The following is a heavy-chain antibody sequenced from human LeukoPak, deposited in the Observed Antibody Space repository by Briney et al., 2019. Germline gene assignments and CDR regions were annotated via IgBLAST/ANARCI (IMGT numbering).Heavy chain of an antibody. CDR3: AVTALDNWFDH. V-gene: IGHV5-51*01. CDR1: GYNFTKFW. D-gene: IGHD2-21*02. J-gene: IGHJ5*02. Sequence: GEPLKISCKGSGYNFTKFWLGWVRQMPGKGLEWMGIIFPGDSDTRYSPSFEGQVTISADKSLSTAYLQWTSLKVSDTAMYYCAVTALDNWFDHWGQGTLVTVSS. CDR2: IFPGDSDT.